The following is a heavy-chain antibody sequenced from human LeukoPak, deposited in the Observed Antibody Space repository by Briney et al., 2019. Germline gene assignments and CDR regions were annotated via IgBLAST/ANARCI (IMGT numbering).Heavy chain of an antibody. CDR2: TSGSGGSK. J-gene: IGHJ4*02. Sequence: GGSLRLSCAASGFTFSSYAMNWVRHAPGKGLAWVSTTSGSGGSKHYADSVEGRFTISRDNSKNTVYLQMNSLRAEDTAIYYCAKKLYDILTSRGNYFDYWGQGTLVTVSS. CDR1: GFTFSSYA. D-gene: IGHD3-9*01. CDR3: AKKLYDILTSRGNYFDY. V-gene: IGHV3-23*01.